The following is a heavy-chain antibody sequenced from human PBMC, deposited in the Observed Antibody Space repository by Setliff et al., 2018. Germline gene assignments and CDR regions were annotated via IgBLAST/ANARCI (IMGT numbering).Heavy chain of an antibody. J-gene: IGHJ4*02. CDR2: IYHGGKT. V-gene: IGHV4-39*02. CDR1: GGSISSGVYY. Sequence: PSETLSLTCTVSGGSISSGVYYWGWIRQPPGKGLEWIGRIYHGGKTYYNTSLESRLTISVDTSKDQFSLKLISMTAADTAVYYCARGRNVAARLLDSWGQGTLVTVSS. D-gene: IGHD6-6*01. CDR3: ARGRNVAARLLDS.